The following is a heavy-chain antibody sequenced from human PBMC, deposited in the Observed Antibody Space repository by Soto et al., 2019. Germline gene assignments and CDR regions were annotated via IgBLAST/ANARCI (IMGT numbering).Heavy chain of an antibody. Sequence: SQPLSLTCALSGDSVSSNSAAWNWIRQSPSRGLEWLGRTYYSSKWYNDYAVSVKSRITINPDTSKNQFSLQLNSVTPEATPVYYCGGGGLAVATIPWFEQWVQGTLVAVSS. J-gene: IGHJ5*02. CDR3: GGGGLAVATIPWFEQ. CDR2: TYYSSKWYN. D-gene: IGHD6-19*01. CDR1: GDSVSSNSAA. V-gene: IGHV6-1*01.